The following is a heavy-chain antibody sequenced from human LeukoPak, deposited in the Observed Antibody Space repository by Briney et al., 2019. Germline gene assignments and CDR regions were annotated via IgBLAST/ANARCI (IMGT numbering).Heavy chain of an antibody. J-gene: IGHJ4*02. CDR3: ARVDDYYDSSGYYRLDY. D-gene: IGHD3-22*01. CDR2: INHSGST. V-gene: IGHV4-34*01. CDR1: GGSFSGYY. Sequence: PSETLSLTCAVYGGSFSGYYWSWIRQPPGKGLEWIGEINHSGSTNYNPSLKSRVTISVDTSKNQFSLKLSSVTAADTAVYYCARVDDYYDSSGYYRLDYWGQGTLVTVSS.